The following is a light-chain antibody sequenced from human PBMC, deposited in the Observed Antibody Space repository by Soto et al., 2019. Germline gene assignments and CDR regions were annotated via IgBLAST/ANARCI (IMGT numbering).Light chain of an antibody. V-gene: IGLV2-8*01. J-gene: IGLJ1*01. CDR3: TSYTSDSTYV. CDR2: EVT. CDR1: GSYVGTYNF. Sequence: QSVLTQPPSASGSPGQSVSISCTGTGSYVGTYNFVSWYQQHPGKAPKLLIYEVTKRPSGVPDRFSGSKSGITASLTISWLQAEDEADYYCTSYTSDSTYVFGTRTKVPVL.